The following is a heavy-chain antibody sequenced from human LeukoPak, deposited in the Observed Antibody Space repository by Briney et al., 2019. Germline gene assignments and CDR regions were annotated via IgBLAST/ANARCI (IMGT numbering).Heavy chain of an antibody. CDR3: ARDRGITHWFDP. V-gene: IGHV4-59*01. CDR2: IYYSGST. CDR1: GGSISSYY. Sequence: SETLSLTCTVSGGSISSYYWSWIRQPPGKGLGWIGYIYYSGSTNYNPSLKSRVTISVDTSKNQFSLKLSSVTAADTAVYYCARDRGITHWFDPWGQGTLVTVSS. J-gene: IGHJ5*02. D-gene: IGHD3-10*01.